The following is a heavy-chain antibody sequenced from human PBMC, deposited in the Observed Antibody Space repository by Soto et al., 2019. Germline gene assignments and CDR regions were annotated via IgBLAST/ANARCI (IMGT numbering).Heavy chain of an antibody. D-gene: IGHD3-10*01. Sequence: ASVKVSCKVSGYTLTELSMHWVRQAPGKGLEWMGGFDPEDGETIYAQKFQGRVTTTEDTSTDTAYMELSSLRSEDTAVYYCATGLHIGMVRGVISFDYWGQGTLVTVSS. CDR1: GYTLTELS. CDR2: FDPEDGET. CDR3: ATGLHIGMVRGVISFDY. V-gene: IGHV1-24*01. J-gene: IGHJ4*02.